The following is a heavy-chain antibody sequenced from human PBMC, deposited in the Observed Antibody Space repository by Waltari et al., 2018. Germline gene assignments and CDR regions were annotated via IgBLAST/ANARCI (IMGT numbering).Heavy chain of an antibody. J-gene: IGHJ4*02. D-gene: IGHD2-15*01. V-gene: IGHV4-34*01. Sequence: QVQLQQWGAGLLKPSETLSLTCAVYGESFRGYYWSWVRQPPGKGLEWIGEINHSGNTHYNPSLKSRVTISVDTSKNQFSLKLTSVTAADTALYYCAREGSSPLYFDSWGQGTLVTVSS. CDR1: GESFRGYY. CDR2: INHSGNT. CDR3: AREGSSPLYFDS.